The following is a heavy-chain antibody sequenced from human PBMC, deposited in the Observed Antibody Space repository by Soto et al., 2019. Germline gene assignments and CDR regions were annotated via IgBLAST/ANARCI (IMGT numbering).Heavy chain of an antibody. D-gene: IGHD6-13*01. CDR1: GYTFTGYY. CDR3: GRDADESSSWAY. Sequence: QVQLVQSGADVKRPGASVKVSCKASGYTFTGYYMHWVRQAPGKGLEWMGWINTKSGVTNYAQRFQSRVTMTRDTCISTAYMELSSLRSDDTAVYYCGRDADESSSWAYLGQGTLVTVSS. J-gene: IGHJ4*02. V-gene: IGHV1-2*02. CDR2: INTKSGVT.